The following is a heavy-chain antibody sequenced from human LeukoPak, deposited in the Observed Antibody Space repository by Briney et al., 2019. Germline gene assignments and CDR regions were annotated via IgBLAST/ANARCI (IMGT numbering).Heavy chain of an antibody. CDR3: SRERRAFCPFGY. V-gene: IGHV4-4*02. J-gene: IGHJ4*02. CDR1: GGSISSTNW. Sequence: SSETLSLTCGVSGGSISSTNWWSLVRQPPGQGLEWIGEISLTGRTNYNPSLNGRVTMSLDESSNQVSLHLTSVTAADTAIYYCSRERRAFCPFGYWGQGTLVIVPS. CDR2: ISLTGRT.